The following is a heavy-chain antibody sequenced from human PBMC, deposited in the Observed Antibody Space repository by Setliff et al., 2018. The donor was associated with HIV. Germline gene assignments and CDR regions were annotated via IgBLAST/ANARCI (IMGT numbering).Heavy chain of an antibody. Sequence: GGSLRLSCAASGFTLTNAWMHWIRQAPGKGLEWVGRIKREVDGGTIDYAAPVKGRFTISRDDSKNTLYLQMNSLRTEDTATYYCARTFRVLRYFGPWGQGTLVTVS. CDR2: IKREVDGGTI. J-gene: IGHJ5*02. CDR3: ARTFRVLRYFGP. CDR1: GFTLTNAW. V-gene: IGHV3-15*01. D-gene: IGHD3-9*01.